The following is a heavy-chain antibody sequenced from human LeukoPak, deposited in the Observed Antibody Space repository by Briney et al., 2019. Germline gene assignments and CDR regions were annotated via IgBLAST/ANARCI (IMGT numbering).Heavy chain of an antibody. D-gene: IGHD5-18*01. CDR1: GFTFSRYW. J-gene: IGHJ4*02. V-gene: IGHV3-7*03. CDR3: ASIQLWFRYYFDY. Sequence: GALRLPCAGFGFTFSRYWMSLVRQAPGKGLGGVANIKQDGSEKYYVDSVKGRFTTSRDNAKNSLYLQMNSLRAEDTAVYYCASIQLWFRYYFDYWGQGTLVTVSS. CDR2: IKQDGSEK.